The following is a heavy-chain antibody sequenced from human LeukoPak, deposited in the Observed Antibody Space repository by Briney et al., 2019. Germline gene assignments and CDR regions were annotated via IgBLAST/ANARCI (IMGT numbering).Heavy chain of an antibody. V-gene: IGHV3-23*01. Sequence: GGSLRLSCTTSGFTFSSYALSWVRQAPGKGLEWVSGIRVSGSTYYPDSVTGRFTISRDNSKNTLYLQMNSLRAEDTAVYYCAKGSSTYSITSYWYFDLWGRGTLVTVSS. J-gene: IGHJ2*01. CDR3: AKGSSTYSITSYWYFDL. CDR1: GFTFSSYA. CDR2: IRVSGST. D-gene: IGHD6-13*01.